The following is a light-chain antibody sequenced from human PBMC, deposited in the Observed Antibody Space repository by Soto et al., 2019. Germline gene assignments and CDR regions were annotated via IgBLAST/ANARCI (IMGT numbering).Light chain of an antibody. V-gene: IGKV3-20*01. J-gene: IGKJ1*01. CDR2: GAS. CDR1: QSVSSNY. CDR3: HQYDNSPWT. Sequence: EIVLTQSPGTLSLSPGERATLSCRASQSVSSNYLACYQQKPGQAPRLLIYGASSRATGIPDRFSGSGSGTDFTLTINRLEPEDFAVYYCHQYDNSPWTFGQGTKVEIK.